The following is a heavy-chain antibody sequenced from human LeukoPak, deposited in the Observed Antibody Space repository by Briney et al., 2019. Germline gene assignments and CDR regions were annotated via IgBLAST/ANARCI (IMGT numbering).Heavy chain of an antibody. J-gene: IGHJ4*02. CDR3: ARDVVVPAATSRYFDY. CDR2: INPSGGST. Sequence: ASVKVSCKASGYTFTSYYMHWVRQAPGQGLEWMGIINPSGGSTSYAQKFQGRVTMTRDTSTSTVYMELSSLRSEDTAVYYCARDVVVPAATSRYFDYWGQGTLVTVSS. V-gene: IGHV1-46*01. CDR1: GYTFTSYY. D-gene: IGHD2-2*01.